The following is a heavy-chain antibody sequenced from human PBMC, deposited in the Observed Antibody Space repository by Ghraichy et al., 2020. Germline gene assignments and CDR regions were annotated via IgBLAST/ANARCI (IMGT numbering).Heavy chain of an antibody. J-gene: IGHJ4*02. D-gene: IGHD3/OR15-3a*01. V-gene: IGHV3-15*01. Sequence: GGSLRLSCAASGFTFSNAWMSWVRQAPGKGLEWVGRIKSKTDGGTTDYAAPVKGRFTISRDDSKNTLYLQMNSLKTEDTAVYYCTTFMGWFSFSDFDYWGQGTLVTVSS. CDR1: GFTFSNAW. CDR3: TTFMGWFSFSDFDY. CDR2: IKSKTDGGTT.